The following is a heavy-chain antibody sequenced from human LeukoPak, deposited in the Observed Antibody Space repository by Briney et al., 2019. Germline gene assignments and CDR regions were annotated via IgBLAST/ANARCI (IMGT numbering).Heavy chain of an antibody. J-gene: IGHJ6*02. D-gene: IGHD5-12*01. V-gene: IGHV1-18*01. CDR3: ARSSAYHLAGEFGMDV. CDR1: GYTFTSYG. CDR2: ISAYNGNT. Sequence: ASVKVSCKASGYTFTSYGISWVRQAPGQGLEWMGWISAYNGNTNYAQKLQGRVTMTTDTSTSTAYMELRSLRSDDTAVYYCARSSAYHLAGEFGMDVWGQGTAVTVSS.